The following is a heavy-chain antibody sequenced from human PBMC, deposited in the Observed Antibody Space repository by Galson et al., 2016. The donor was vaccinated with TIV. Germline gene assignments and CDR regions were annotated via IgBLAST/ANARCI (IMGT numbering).Heavy chain of an antibody. Sequence: SVKVSCKASGGTFSSYAISWVRQAPGQGLEWMGGIIPIFGTANYAQKFQGRVTITADESTSTAYMELSSLRSEDTAVFYCARSEYSYGKYYYYYYMDVWGKGPTVIVSS. J-gene: IGHJ6*03. CDR1: GGTFSSYA. CDR3: ARSEYSYGKYYYYYYMDV. D-gene: IGHD5-18*01. CDR2: IIPIFGTA. V-gene: IGHV1-69*13.